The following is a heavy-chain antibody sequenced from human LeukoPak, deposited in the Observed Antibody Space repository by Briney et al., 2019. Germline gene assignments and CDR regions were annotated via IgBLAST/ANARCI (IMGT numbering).Heavy chain of an antibody. Sequence: PGRSLRLSCAASGFTFSSYAMHWVRQAPGKGLEWVAVISYDGSNKYYADSVKGRFTISRDNSKNTLYLQMNSLRAEDTAVYYCASPIATDGLDYWGQGTLVTVSS. D-gene: IGHD6-13*01. CDR3: ASPIATDGLDY. CDR2: ISYDGSNK. J-gene: IGHJ4*02. CDR1: GFTFSSYA. V-gene: IGHV3-30-3*01.